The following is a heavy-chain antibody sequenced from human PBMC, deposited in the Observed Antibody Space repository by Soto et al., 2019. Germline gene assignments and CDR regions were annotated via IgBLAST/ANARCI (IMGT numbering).Heavy chain of an antibody. CDR1: GGSFSGYY. CDR2: INHSGST. Sequence: QVQLQQWGAGLLKPSETLSLTCAVYGGSFSGYYWSWIRQPPGKGLEWIGEINHSGSTNYNPSLKSRVTISVDTSKTQFALKLSSVTAADTAVYYCARGRVSYGSGSRVFDYWGQGTLVTVSS. D-gene: IGHD3-10*01. J-gene: IGHJ4*02. V-gene: IGHV4-34*01. CDR3: ARGRVSYGSGSRVFDY.